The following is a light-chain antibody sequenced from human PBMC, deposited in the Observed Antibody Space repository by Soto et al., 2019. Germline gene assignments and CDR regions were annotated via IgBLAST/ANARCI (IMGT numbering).Light chain of an antibody. CDR3: TAWDDNLNGPL. Sequence: QSVLTQPPSLSGTPGQRVTISCSGSNSNIGRYSVNWYQHFPGTAPKILIYSDDERPSGVPDRFYGSKSGTSASLAISWLQSEDEAEYYCTAWDDNLNGPLFGGGNKLTVL. J-gene: IGLJ3*02. V-gene: IGLV1-44*01. CDR1: NSNIGRYS. CDR2: SDD.